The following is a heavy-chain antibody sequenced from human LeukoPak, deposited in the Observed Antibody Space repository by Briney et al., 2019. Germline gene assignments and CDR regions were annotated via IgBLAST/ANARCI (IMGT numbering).Heavy chain of an antibody. CDR1: GFTFSSYS. J-gene: IGHJ4*02. D-gene: IGHD6-19*01. CDR3: ARVVYSSGFDY. Sequence: GGSLRLSCAASGFTFSSYSMNWVRQAPGKGLEWVSYISSSSSTIYYADSVKGRFTISRDNAKNSLYLQMNSLRAEDTAVYYCARVVYSSGFDYWGQGTLVTVSS. V-gene: IGHV3-48*01. CDR2: ISSSSSTI.